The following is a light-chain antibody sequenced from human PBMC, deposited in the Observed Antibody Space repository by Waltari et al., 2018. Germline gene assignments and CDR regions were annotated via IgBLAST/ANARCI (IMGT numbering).Light chain of an antibody. CDR3: SSYRSSSTLGV. V-gene: IGLV2-14*01. J-gene: IGLJ3*02. Sequence: QSALTQPASVSGSPGQSITISCTGTSSDVGGYDFVSWYQHHPGNAPKLMIYEVSHRPFGVSNRFSGSKSGNTASLTISGLQAEDEANYYCSSYRSSSTLGVFGGGTKLTVL. CDR2: EVS. CDR1: SSDVGGYDF.